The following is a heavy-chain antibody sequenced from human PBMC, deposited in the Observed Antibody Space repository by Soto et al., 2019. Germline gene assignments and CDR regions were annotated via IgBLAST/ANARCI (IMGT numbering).Heavy chain of an antibody. CDR2: ISAYNGNT. CDR3: ARVGGWYYYGSGSYRDSYGMDV. J-gene: IGHJ6*02. D-gene: IGHD3-10*01. CDR1: GYTFTSYG. V-gene: IGHV1-18*01. Sequence: ALVKVSCKASGYTFTSYGIIWVRQAPGQGLEWMGWISAYNGNTNYAQKLQGRVTMTTDTSTSTAYMELRSLRSDDTAVYYCARVGGWYYYGSGSYRDSYGMDVWGQGTTVTVSS.